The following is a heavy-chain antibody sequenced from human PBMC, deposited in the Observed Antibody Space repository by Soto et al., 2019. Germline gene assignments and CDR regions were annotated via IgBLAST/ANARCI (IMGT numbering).Heavy chain of an antibody. CDR2: IYTSGST. Sequence: PSETLSLTCTVSGGSISGYYWSWIGQPAGKGLEWIGRIYTSGSTNYNPSLKSRVTMSVDTSKNQFSQKLSSVTAADTAVHYCARDLGGIYYDSSGLFDHWGQGTLVTVSA. D-gene: IGHD3-22*01. CDR3: ARDLGGIYYDSSGLFDH. CDR1: GGSISGYY. J-gene: IGHJ4*02. V-gene: IGHV4-4*07.